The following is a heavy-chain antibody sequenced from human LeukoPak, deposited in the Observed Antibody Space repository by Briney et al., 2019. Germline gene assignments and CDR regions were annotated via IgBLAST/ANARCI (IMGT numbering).Heavy chain of an antibody. CDR3: ARDSGYSSTHYYYYGMDD. J-gene: IGHJ6*02. CDR1: GGSISSYY. V-gene: IGHV4-4*07. Sequence: PSETLSLTCTVSGGSISSYYWSWIRQPAGKGLEWIGRIYTSGSTNYNPSLKSRVTMSVDASKNQFSLKLSSVTAADTAVYYCARDSGYSSTHYYYYGMDDWGQGTTVTVSS. D-gene: IGHD6-13*01. CDR2: IYTSGST.